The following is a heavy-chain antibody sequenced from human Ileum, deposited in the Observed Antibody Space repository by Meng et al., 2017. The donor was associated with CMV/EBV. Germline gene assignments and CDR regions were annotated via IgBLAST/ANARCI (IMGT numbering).Heavy chain of an antibody. J-gene: IGHJ4*02. Sequence: VPLHDPRPGLLTHSDTLSLTGPVSGASISSGDYYWTWIRQPPGKGLEWIGYIYYTGATYYRPSLESRIVISSDTSKNHFSLTLTSVTAADTAVYFCARAKQAAENFDSWGQGTLVTVSS. CDR2: IYYTGAT. CDR1: GASISSGDYY. D-gene: IGHD6-13*01. V-gene: IGHV4-30-4*08. CDR3: ARAKQAAENFDS.